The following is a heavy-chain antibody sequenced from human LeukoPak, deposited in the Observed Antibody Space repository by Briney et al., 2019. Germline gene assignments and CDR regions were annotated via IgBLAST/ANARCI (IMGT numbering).Heavy chain of an antibody. CDR1: GASVGSAGYY. CDR2: IYYISNT. Sequence: SETLSLTCTVSGASVGSAGYYWSWIRQPPGGRLEWIGYIYYISNTNYNPSLKSRVTMSVDPSKNQFSLKLNSVTAADTAVYYCARTQSQSGSYRYYFGYWGQGTLVTVSS. J-gene: IGHJ4*02. CDR3: ARTQSQSGSYRYYFGY. V-gene: IGHV4-61*08. D-gene: IGHD1-26*01.